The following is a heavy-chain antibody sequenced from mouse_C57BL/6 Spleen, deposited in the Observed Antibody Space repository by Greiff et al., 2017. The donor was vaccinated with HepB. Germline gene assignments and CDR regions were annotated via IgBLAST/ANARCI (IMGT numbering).Heavy chain of an antibody. D-gene: IGHD2-1*01. CDR1: GYTFTSYW. J-gene: IGHJ1*03. V-gene: IGHV1-55*01. CDR2: IYPGSGST. Sequence: VQLQESGAELVKPGASVKMSCKASGYTFTSYWITWVKQRPGQGLEWIGDIYPGSGSTNYNEKFKSKATLTVDTSSSTAYMQLSSLTSEDSAVYYCAREGALPPVRFDVWGTGTTVTVSS. CDR3: AREGALPPVRFDV.